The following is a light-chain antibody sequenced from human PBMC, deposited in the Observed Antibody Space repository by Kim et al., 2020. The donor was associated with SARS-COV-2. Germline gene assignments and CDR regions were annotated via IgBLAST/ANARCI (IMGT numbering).Light chain of an antibody. Sequence: SLSPGDRATLSCRASQSVSSYLAWYQQKPGQAPRLLIYDASNRATGIPARFSGSVSGTDFTLTISSLEPEDFAVYYCQQRSNWLTFGGGTKVDIK. CDR1: QSVSSY. J-gene: IGKJ4*01. CDR3: QQRSNWLT. V-gene: IGKV3-11*01. CDR2: DAS.